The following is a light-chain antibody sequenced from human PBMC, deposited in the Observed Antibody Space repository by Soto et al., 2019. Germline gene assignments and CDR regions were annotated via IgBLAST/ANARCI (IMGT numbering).Light chain of an antibody. Sequence: EIVLTQSPGTLSLSPGERATLSCRASPNFSSSYLAWYQQKSGQAPRLLIYGASSRATGIPDRFSGSGSGTDFTLTISRLEPEDFAVYYCQQYGSSPRTFGQGTKVEIK. J-gene: IGKJ1*01. CDR2: GAS. CDR1: PNFSSSY. CDR3: QQYGSSPRT. V-gene: IGKV3-20*01.